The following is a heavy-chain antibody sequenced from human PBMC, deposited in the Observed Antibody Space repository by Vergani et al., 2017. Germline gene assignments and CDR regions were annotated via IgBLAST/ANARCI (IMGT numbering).Heavy chain of an antibody. CDR3: ARDDEYWTYYDILTGHPVGMDV. Sequence: QLQLQESGPGLVKPSETLSLTCTVSGGSISSSSYYWGWIRQPPGKGLEWIGSIYYSGSTYYNPSLKSRVTISVDTSKNQFSLKLSSVTAADTAVYYCARDDEYWTYYDILTGHPVGMDVWGQGTTVTVSS. CDR1: GGSISSSSYY. D-gene: IGHD3-9*01. CDR2: IYYSGST. V-gene: IGHV4-39*07. J-gene: IGHJ6*02.